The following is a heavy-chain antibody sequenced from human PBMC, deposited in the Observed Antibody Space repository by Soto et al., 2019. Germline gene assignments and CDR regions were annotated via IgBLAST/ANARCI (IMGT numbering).Heavy chain of an antibody. CDR2: IFDSGTT. Sequence: QVQLQESGPGLVKPSPTLSLTCTVSGGSITSDYSCWSWIRQPPGEGLEWIGHIFDSGTTYTNPSLRRQVAISLDTSKNACSLTLRSVTAADTAVYYCARGPSGAKVHYGGKGARVTVSS. V-gene: IGHV4-30-4*01. J-gene: IGHJ4*02. D-gene: IGHD3-16*01. CDR1: GGSITSDYSC. CDR3: ARGPSGAKVHY.